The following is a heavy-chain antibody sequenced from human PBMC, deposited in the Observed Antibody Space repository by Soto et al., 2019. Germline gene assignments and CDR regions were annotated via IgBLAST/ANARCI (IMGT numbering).Heavy chain of an antibody. V-gene: IGHV3-23*01. D-gene: IGHD6-19*01. CDR1: GFTFSSYA. CDR3: AKDRKSGSGWYWDY. J-gene: IGHJ4*02. CDR2: ISGSGGST. Sequence: EVQVLESGGGLVQPGGSLRLSCAVSGFTFSSYAMSWVRQAPGKGLEWVSGISGSGGSTYSADSVKGRFTISRDNSKNTLYLQMNRLRVEDTAVYYCAKDRKSGSGWYWDYWGQGTLVTVSS.